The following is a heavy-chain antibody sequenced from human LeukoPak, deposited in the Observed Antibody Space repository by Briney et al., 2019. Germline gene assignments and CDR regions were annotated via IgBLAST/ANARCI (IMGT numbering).Heavy chain of an antibody. J-gene: IGHJ2*01. CDR3: ARDLYWYFDL. CDR1: GYTFTSNY. Sequence: GASVTVSCKASGYTFTSNYIHWVRQAPGQGLEWMGMIYPRDGSTSYAQKFQGRVTMTRNTSISTAYMELSSLRSEDTAVYYCARDLYWYFDLWGRGTLVTVSS. CDR2: IYPRDGST. V-gene: IGHV1-46*01.